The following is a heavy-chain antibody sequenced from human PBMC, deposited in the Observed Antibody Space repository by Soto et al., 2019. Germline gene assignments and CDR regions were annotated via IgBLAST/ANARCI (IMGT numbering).Heavy chain of an antibody. D-gene: IGHD6-19*01. Sequence: EVQLVESGGGLVQPGGSLRLSCSASGFTFSSYWMTWVRQAPGKGLEWVANIKQDGSEKYYVDSVKGRFTISRDNAKNSLYLQMDSLRAEDTAVYYCVGGTGWIFDYWGQGTLVTVSS. V-gene: IGHV3-7*01. J-gene: IGHJ4*02. CDR2: IKQDGSEK. CDR1: GFTFSSYW. CDR3: VGGTGWIFDY.